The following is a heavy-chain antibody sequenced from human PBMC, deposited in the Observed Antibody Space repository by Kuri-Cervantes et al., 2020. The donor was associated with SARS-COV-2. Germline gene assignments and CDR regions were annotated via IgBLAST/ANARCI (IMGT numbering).Heavy chain of an antibody. J-gene: IGHJ5*02. CDR2: ISTYNGNT. CDR3: ASDRGIAAAGTNWFDP. D-gene: IGHD6-13*01. V-gene: IGHV1-18*01. Sequence: ASVKVSCKASGYSFTTYGISWVRQAPGRGLEWMGWISTYNGNTNYAQILQGRVTMTTDTSTNTAYMEPSSLRSEDTAVYYCASDRGIAAAGTNWFDPWGQGTLVTVSS. CDR1: GYSFTTYG.